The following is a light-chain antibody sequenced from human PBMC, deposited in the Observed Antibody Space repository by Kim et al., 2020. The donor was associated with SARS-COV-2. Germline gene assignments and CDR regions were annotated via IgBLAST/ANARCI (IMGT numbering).Light chain of an antibody. CDR1: SSDVGGYNY. V-gene: IGLV2-14*03. Sequence: GHSTTISWTGNSSDVGGYNYVSWYQQHPGKAPKFVIYDVSKRPSGVSDRFSGSKSGNTASLTISGLQAEDEADYYCSSCTRSTTFVFGGGTQLTVL. CDR3: SSCTRSTTFV. J-gene: IGLJ2*01. CDR2: DVS.